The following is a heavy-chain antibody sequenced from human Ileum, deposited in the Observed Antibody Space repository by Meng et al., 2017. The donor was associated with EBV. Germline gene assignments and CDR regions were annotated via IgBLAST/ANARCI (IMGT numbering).Heavy chain of an antibody. CDR2: IYWYDDK. CDR3: AHSDPLEMATCFDY. V-gene: IGHV2-5*01. Sequence: SVYESGPQSAKPPLTLTLTGPFYGFPISTWCLGVGLIRQPPGKALEWLALIYWYDDKRYSPSLKSRLTITKDTSKNQVVLTMTNMDPVDTATYYCAHSDPLEMATCFDYWGQGTLVTVSS. CDR1: GFPISTWCLG. D-gene: IGHD5-24*01. J-gene: IGHJ4*02.